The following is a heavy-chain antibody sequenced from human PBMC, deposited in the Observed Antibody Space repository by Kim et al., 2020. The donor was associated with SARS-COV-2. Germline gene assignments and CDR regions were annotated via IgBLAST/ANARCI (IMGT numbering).Heavy chain of an antibody. CDR2: ISGDGGST. Sequence: GGSLRLSCAASGFTFDDYAMHWVRQAPGKGLEWVSLISGDGGSTYYADSVKGRFTISRDNSKNSLYLQMNSLRTEDTALYYCAKDMTGRTYYDFWSGWDYYYYGMDVWGQGTTVTVSS. CDR1: GFTFDDYA. J-gene: IGHJ6*02. CDR3: AKDMTGRTYYDFWSGWDYYYYGMDV. V-gene: IGHV3-43*02. D-gene: IGHD3-3*01.